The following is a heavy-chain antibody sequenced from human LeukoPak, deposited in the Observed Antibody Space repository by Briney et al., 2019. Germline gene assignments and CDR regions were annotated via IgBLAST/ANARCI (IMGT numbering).Heavy chain of an antibody. Sequence: SVKVSCKASGGTFSSYAISWVRQAPGQGLEWMGGIIPIFGTANYAQKFQGRVTITADESTSTAYMELSSLRSEDTAVYYCAREALVAAAGNVYYYYYMDVWGKGTTVTISS. V-gene: IGHV1-69*13. D-gene: IGHD6-13*01. J-gene: IGHJ6*03. CDR3: AREALVAAAGNVYYYYYMDV. CDR2: IIPIFGTA. CDR1: GGTFSSYA.